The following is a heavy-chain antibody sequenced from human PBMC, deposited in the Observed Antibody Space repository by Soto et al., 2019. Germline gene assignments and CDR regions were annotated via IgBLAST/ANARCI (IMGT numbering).Heavy chain of an antibody. CDR3: AKAPEDYYGSGGWPRGAFDI. D-gene: IGHD3-10*01. V-gene: IGHV3-23*01. Sequence: GGSLRLSCAASGFTFSSYAMSWVRQAPGKGLEWVSAISGSGGSTYYADSVKGRFTISRDNSKNTLYLQMNSLRAEDTAVYYCAKAPEDYYGSGGWPRGAFDICGQGTTVTVSS. CDR1: GFTFSSYA. J-gene: IGHJ3*02. CDR2: ISGSGGST.